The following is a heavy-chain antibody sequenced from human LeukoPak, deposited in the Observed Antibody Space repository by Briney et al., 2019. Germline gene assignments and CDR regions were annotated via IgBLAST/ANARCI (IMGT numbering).Heavy chain of an antibody. CDR1: GSTFSSSA. CDR2: ISNNGGYT. V-gene: IGHV3-23*01. D-gene: IGHD2-15*01. Sequence: GGSLGLSCAASGSTFSSSAMSWVRQAPGKGLEWVSAISNNGGYTYYADSVQGRFTISRDNSKSTLCLQMNSLRAEDTAVYYCAKQLGYCSDGSCYFPYWGQGTLVTVSS. CDR3: AKQLGYCSDGSCYFPY. J-gene: IGHJ4*02.